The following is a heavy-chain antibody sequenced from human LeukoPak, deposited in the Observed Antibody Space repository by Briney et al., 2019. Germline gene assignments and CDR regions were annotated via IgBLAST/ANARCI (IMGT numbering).Heavy chain of an antibody. Sequence: ASVKVSCKASGYTFTHYGITWVRQAPGQGLEWMGWISAYNGNTNYAQKLQGRVTMTTDTSTSTAYMDLRSLRSDDTAVYYCARAYCSSSSCRGSPGYWGQGTLVTVSS. V-gene: IGHV1-18*01. CDR2: ISAYNGNT. D-gene: IGHD2-2*01. CDR1: GYTFTHYG. J-gene: IGHJ4*02. CDR3: ARAYCSSSSCRGSPGY.